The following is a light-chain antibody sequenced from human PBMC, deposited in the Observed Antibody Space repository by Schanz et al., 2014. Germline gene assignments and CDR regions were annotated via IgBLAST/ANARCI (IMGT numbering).Light chain of an antibody. CDR1: QSVTSNY. Sequence: EIVLTQSPGTLSLSPGGRATLSCRASQSVTSNYFAWYQQKPGQAPRLLIYGASSRANGIPDRFSGSGSGTEFTLTISSLQSEDFAVYYCQQRKKWPITFGQGTRLEIK. V-gene: IGKV3D-20*02. CDR3: QQRKKWPIT. CDR2: GAS. J-gene: IGKJ5*01.